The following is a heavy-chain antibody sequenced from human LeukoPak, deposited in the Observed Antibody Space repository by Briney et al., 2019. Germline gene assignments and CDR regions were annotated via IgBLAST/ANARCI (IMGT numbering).Heavy chain of an antibody. CDR1: GFTFSSYW. Sequence: GGSLRLSCAASGFTFSSYWMSWVRQAPGKGLEWVANIKEDGSAKYYVDSVRGRFTISRDNAKNSLYLQMNNLSAEDTAVYYCVRDSPGYGAYDFDWGQGTLVTVSS. CDR2: IKEDGSAK. V-gene: IGHV3-7*01. J-gene: IGHJ4*02. D-gene: IGHD5-12*01. CDR3: VRDSPGYGAYDFD.